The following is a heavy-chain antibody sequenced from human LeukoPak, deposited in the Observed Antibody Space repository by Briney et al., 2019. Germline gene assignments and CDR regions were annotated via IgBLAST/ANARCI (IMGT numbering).Heavy chain of an antibody. V-gene: IGHV1-18*01. D-gene: IGHD3-22*01. Sequence: GGSLRLSCAASGFTFTSYGISWVRQAPGQGLEWMGWISAYNGNTNYAQKLQGRVTMTTDTSTSTAYMELRSLRSDDTAVYYCARNGALSYYYDSSGYSDYWGQGTLVTVSS. J-gene: IGHJ4*02. CDR3: ARNGALSYYYDSSGYSDY. CDR1: GFTFTSYG. CDR2: ISAYNGNT.